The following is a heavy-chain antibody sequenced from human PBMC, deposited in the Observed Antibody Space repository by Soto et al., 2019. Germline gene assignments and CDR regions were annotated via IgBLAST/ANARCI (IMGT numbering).Heavy chain of an antibody. J-gene: IGHJ4*02. Sequence: PSETLSLTCAVYGGSFGGYYGTWIRQPPGTGLEWIGEINHSGSTNYNPSLKSRVTISVDTSKNQFSLKLSSVTAADTAVYYCARRYGSCFDYWGQGTQVTVSS. CDR3: ARRYGSCFDY. CDR2: INHSGST. D-gene: IGHD5-18*01. CDR1: GGSFGGYY. V-gene: IGHV4-34*01.